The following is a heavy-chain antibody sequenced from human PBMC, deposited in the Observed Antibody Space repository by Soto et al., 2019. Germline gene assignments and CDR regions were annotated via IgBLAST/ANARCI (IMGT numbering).Heavy chain of an antibody. CDR1: GGTFSSYA. V-gene: IGHV1-69*13. CDR3: ARGRNYYDSSGYPYYFDY. D-gene: IGHD3-22*01. Sequence: SVKVSCKASGGTFSSYAISWVRQAPGQGLEWMGGIIPIFGTANYAQKFQGRVTITADESTSTAYMELSSLRSEDTAVYYCARGRNYYDSSGYPYYFDYWGQGTLVTVSS. CDR2: IIPIFGTA. J-gene: IGHJ4*02.